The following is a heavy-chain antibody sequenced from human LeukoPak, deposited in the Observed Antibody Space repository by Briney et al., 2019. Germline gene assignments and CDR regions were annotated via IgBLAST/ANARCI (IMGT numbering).Heavy chain of an antibody. CDR3: ARDGLYCSSTSCYRYYFDY. J-gene: IGHJ4*02. CDR1: GFTFSSYS. D-gene: IGHD2-2*01. V-gene: IGHV3-21*01. CDR2: ISSSSSYI. Sequence: GGSLRLSCAASGFTFSSYSMNWVRQAPGKGLEWVSSISSSSSYIYYADSVKGRFTISRDNAKNSLYLQMNSLRAEHTAVYYCARDGLYCSSTSCYRYYFDYWGQGTLVTVSS.